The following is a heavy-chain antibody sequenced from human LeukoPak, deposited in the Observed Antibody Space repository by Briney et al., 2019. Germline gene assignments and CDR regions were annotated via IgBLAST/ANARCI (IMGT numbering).Heavy chain of an antibody. CDR1: GGSISSSSYY. V-gene: IGHV4-39*07. J-gene: IGHJ5*02. CDR2: IYYSGST. CDR3: ARTYYYDSSVPILFDP. Sequence: SETLSLTCTVSGGSISSSSYYWGWIRQPPGKGLEWIGSIYYSGSTYYNPSLKSRVTISVDTSKNQFSLKLSSVTAADTAVYYCARTYYYDSSVPILFDPWGQGTLVTVSS. D-gene: IGHD3-22*01.